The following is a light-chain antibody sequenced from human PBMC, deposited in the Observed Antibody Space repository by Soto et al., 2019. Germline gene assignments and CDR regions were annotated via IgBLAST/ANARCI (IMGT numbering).Light chain of an antibody. J-gene: IGLJ3*02. CDR2: EVS. CDR3: SSYSSTSTPWV. V-gene: IGLV2-14*01. Sequence: QSALTQPASVSGSPGQSITISCTGTSSDVGTYNFVSWYQQHPGTAPKLMIYEVSSRPSGVSNRFSGSKSGNTASLTISGLQAEDEADYYCSSYSSTSTPWVFGGGTKLTVL. CDR1: SSDVGTYNF.